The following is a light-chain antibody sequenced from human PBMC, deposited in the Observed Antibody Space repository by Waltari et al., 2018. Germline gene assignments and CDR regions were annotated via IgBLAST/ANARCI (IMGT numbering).Light chain of an antibody. J-gene: IGKJ1*01. Sequence: EIVLTQSPGTLSLSPGERATLSCRASQSINSFYFAWYQQNPGQAPSLLIYDTSTRATGVPDRFTGSGSGTDFALTISRLEPEDFAVYYCQQYGNSRTFGQGTKVEIK. CDR1: QSINSFY. V-gene: IGKV3-20*01. CDR2: DTS. CDR3: QQYGNSRT.